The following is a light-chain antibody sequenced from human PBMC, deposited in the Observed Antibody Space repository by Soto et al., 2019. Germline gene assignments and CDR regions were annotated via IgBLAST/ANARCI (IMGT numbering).Light chain of an antibody. CDR2: AAS. V-gene: IGKV3-20*01. CDR1: QSVSSRY. Sequence: EIVLTQSPGTLSLSPGERATLSCRASQSVSSRYLAWYQQKPGQAPRLLIYAASSRATGTPDRFSGSGSGTDFNLTINRLEPEDLELYSCQQYGGSPLYTFGQGTKLEIK. CDR3: QQYGGSPLYT. J-gene: IGKJ2*01.